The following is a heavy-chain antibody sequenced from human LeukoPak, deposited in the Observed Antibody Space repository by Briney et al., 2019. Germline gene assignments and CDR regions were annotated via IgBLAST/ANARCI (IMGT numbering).Heavy chain of an antibody. CDR1: GYTFTSYG. D-gene: IGHD3-9*01. V-gene: IGHV1-18*01. Sequence: GASVNVSCKASGYTFTSYGISGVRQAPGQGLEWMGWISAYNGNTNYAQKLQGRVTMTTDTSTSTAYMELRSLRSDDTAVYYCAREANVLRYFDWLLQEYYFDYWGQGTLVTVSS. J-gene: IGHJ4*02. CDR2: ISAYNGNT. CDR3: AREANVLRYFDWLLQEYYFDY.